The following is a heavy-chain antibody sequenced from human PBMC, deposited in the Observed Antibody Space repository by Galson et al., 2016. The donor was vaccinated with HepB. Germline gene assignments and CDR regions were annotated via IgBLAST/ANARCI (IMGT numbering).Heavy chain of an antibody. CDR2: TYPADSDT. CDR3: ARFPRPTYWMYGMDV. V-gene: IGHV5-51*01. Sequence: QSGAEVKRPGESLKISCKGSGYSFSNYWIGWVRQMPGKGLEWMGITYPADSDTRYSPSFQGHVTMSADKSISTAHLQWNSLKASDTAMYYCARFPRPTYWMYGMDVWGEGTTVSVSS. J-gene: IGHJ6*04. D-gene: IGHD1-1*01. CDR1: GYSFSNYW.